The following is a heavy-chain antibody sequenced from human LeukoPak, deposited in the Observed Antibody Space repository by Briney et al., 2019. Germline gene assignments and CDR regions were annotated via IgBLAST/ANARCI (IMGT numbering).Heavy chain of an antibody. CDR1: GLTFSSSV. CDR2: INSDENT. J-gene: IGHJ4*02. Sequence: GGSPRLSCAASGLTFSSSVLSWARQAPGKGLEWVSTINSDENTYYADSVKGRFTISRDTSKNTLYLQMNSLRAEDTAVYYCATTEYQLLHLVYWGQGTLVTVSS. V-gene: IGHV3-23*01. CDR3: ATTEYQLLHLVY. D-gene: IGHD2/OR15-2a*01.